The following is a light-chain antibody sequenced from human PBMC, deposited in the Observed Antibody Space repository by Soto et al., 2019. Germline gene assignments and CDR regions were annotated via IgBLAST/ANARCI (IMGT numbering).Light chain of an antibody. J-gene: IGKJ3*01. CDR1: QSVSSY. CDR2: DAS. V-gene: IGKV3-11*01. CDR3: QQRSNWPPGFT. Sequence: EIVLTQSPATLSLSPGERATLSCRASQSVSSYLAWYQQKPGKAPRLLIYDASNRATGIPARFSGSGSGTDLTLTISSLEPEDFAVYYCQQRSNWPPGFTFGPGTKVDIK.